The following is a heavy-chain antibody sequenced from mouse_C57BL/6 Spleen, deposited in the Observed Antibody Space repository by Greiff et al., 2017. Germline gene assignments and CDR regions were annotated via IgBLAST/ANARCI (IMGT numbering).Heavy chain of an antibody. Sequence: QVQLQQPGAELVKPGASVKLSCKASGYTFTSYWMHWVKQRPGQGLEWIGMIHPNSGSTNYNEKFKSKATLTVDKSSSTAYMQLSSLTSEDSAGDYCAREGYDNDVPLAYWGQGTLVTVSA. V-gene: IGHV1-64*01. CDR1: GYTFTSYW. D-gene: IGHD2-4*01. CDR2: IHPNSGST. CDR3: AREGYDNDVPLAY. J-gene: IGHJ3*01.